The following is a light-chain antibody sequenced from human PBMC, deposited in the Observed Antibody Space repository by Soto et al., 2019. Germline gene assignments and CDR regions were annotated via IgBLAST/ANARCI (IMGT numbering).Light chain of an antibody. CDR1: QSVSNN. V-gene: IGKV3-15*01. Sequence: EILMTQSPATLSVSPGERATLSCRASQSVSNNLAWYQQKPGQAPRLLIYDASTRATGIPARFSGSGTGTEFTLTISRLQSEDFAVYYCQQYYKGPQWTVGQGTKVEIK. J-gene: IGKJ1*01. CDR2: DAS. CDR3: QQYYKGPQWT.